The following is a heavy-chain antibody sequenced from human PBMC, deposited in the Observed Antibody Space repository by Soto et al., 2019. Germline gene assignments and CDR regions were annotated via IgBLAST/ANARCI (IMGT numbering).Heavy chain of an antibody. CDR3: ARDKGRYYYGSSGYCHEY. Sequence: SQTLSLTGAISGDSVSSNSAPWNWIRQSPSRGLEWLGRTYYRSKWYNDYAVSVKSRITIKPDTSKNQFSLQLNSVTPEGTAVYYCARDKGRYYYGSSGYCHEYLAQGTMVPVSS. D-gene: IGHD3-22*01. CDR2: TYYRSKWYN. V-gene: IGHV6-1*01. CDR1: GDSVSSNSAP. J-gene: IGHJ4*02.